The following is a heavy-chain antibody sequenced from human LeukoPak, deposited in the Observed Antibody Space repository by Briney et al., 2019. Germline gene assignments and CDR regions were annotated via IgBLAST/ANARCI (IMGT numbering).Heavy chain of an antibody. D-gene: IGHD7-27*01. Sequence: ASVKVSCKASGGTFSSYAISWVRQAPGQGLEWMGWINPASGGTNYAHKFQGRVTMTRDTSISTAYMELSSLRSDDTAVYYCARDVGNWGSGYYYGMDVWGQGTTVTVSS. CDR3: ARDVGNWGSGYYYGMDV. V-gene: IGHV1-2*02. J-gene: IGHJ6*02. CDR1: GGTFSSYA. CDR2: INPASGGT.